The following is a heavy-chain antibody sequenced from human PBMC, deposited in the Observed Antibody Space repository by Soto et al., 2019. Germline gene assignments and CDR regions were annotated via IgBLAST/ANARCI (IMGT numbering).Heavy chain of an antibody. D-gene: IGHD3-22*01. CDR2: INPNSGGT. Sequence: ASVKVSCKASGYTFTGYYIHWVRQAPGQGLEWMGWINPNSGGTNYAQKFQGSVTMTRDTSISTAYMELSRLRSDDTAVFYCARDRSDYYDSGGYYPHYGMDVWGQGTTVTVSS. V-gene: IGHV1-2*02. J-gene: IGHJ6*02. CDR1: GYTFTGYY. CDR3: ARDRSDYYDSGGYYPHYGMDV.